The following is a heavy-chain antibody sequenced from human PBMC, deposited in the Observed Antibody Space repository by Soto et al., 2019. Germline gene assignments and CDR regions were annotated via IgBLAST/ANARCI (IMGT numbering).Heavy chain of an antibody. CDR1: GFTFSNYW. V-gene: IGHV3-7*01. CDR3: ARVVALASGDYFDH. Sequence: LRLSCAASGFTFSNYWVSWVRQAPGKGLQWVANIMQDGSAKQYVDSVEGRFTISRDNAKNSLYLQMNSLRAEDTAVYYCARVVALASGDYFDHWGQGTLVTVSS. D-gene: IGHD4-17*01. CDR2: IMQDGSAK. J-gene: IGHJ4*02.